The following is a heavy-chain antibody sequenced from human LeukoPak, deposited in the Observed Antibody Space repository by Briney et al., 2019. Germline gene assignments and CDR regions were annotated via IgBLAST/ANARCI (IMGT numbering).Heavy chain of an antibody. J-gene: IGHJ4*02. Sequence: SETLSLTCGVYGGSFSVHYWSWIRQPPGKGLEWIGEINHSGSTNYNPSLKSRVTISVDTSKNQFSLKLSSVTAADTAVYYCARHAIRSWFGEMDYFDYWGQGTLVTVSS. CDR2: INHSGST. D-gene: IGHD3-10*01. CDR3: ARHAIRSWFGEMDYFDY. V-gene: IGHV4-34*01. CDR1: GGSFSVHY.